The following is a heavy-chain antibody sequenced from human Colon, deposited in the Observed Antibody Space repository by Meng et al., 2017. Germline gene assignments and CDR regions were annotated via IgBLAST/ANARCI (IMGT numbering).Heavy chain of an antibody. V-gene: IGHV3-33*01. J-gene: IGHJ3*01. CDR3: ARGRAIGSAGHGYDF. Sequence: GESLKISCAASGFSFRSYAMHWVRQAPGKGLEWVAVIWSDGTNKFYAQSVKGRFTISRDDSTNTMYLQMSSLRGDDTAVYYCARGRAIGSAGHGYDFWGQGTMVTVSS. D-gene: IGHD2-2*02. CDR2: IWSDGTNK. CDR1: GFSFRSYA.